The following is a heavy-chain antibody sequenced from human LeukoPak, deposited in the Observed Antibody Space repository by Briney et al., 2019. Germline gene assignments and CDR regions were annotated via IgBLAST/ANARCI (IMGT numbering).Heavy chain of an antibody. D-gene: IGHD1-26*01. CDR3: VTTLYSGTYGDAFDI. Sequence: GGSLKISSQGSVYSFTTYWIGWVRPMSGKGLEWMGIIYLGDSETRYRPCFQGEVTISADKSISTAYRQWSSLKASDTANYYCVTTLYSGTYGDAFDIWGQGTMVTVSS. CDR1: VYSFTTYW. CDR2: IYLGDSET. J-gene: IGHJ3*02. V-gene: IGHV5-51*01.